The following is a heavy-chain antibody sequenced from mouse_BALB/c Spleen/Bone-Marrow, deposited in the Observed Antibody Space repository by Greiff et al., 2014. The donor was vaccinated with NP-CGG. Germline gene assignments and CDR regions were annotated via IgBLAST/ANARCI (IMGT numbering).Heavy chain of an antibody. CDR1: GYTFTSYW. V-gene: IGHV1-69*02. CDR2: IYPSDSYT. Sequence: QVTLKESGAELVRPGASVKLSCKASGYTFTSYWINWVKQRPGQGLEWIGNIYPSDSYTNYNQKFKDKATLTVDKSSSTAYMQLSSPTSEDSAVYYCTRRDRYDYYAMDYWGQGTSVTVSS. D-gene: IGHD2-14*01. J-gene: IGHJ4*01. CDR3: TRRDRYDYYAMDY.